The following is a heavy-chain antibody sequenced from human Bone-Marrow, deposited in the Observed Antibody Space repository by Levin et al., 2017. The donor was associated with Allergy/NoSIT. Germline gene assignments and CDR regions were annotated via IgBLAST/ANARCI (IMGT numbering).Heavy chain of an antibody. CDR3: ARVLLGINWFDP. V-gene: IGHV4-39*07. J-gene: IGHJ5*02. Sequence: SETLSLTCTVSGGSISSSSYYWGWIRQPPGKGLEWIGSIYYSGSTYYNPSLKSRVTISVDTSKNQFSLKLSSVTAADTAVYYCARVLLGINWFDPWGQGTLVTVSS. CDR1: GGSISSSSYY. D-gene: IGHD2-15*01. CDR2: IYYSGST.